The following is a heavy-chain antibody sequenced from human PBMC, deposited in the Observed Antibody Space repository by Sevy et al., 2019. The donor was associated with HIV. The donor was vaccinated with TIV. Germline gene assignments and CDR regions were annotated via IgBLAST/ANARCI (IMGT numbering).Heavy chain of an antibody. CDR2: IYYSGST. J-gene: IGHJ4*02. V-gene: IGHV4-31*03. Sequence: TLSLTCTVSGGSISSGGYYWSWIRQHPGKGLEWMGYIYYSGSTYYNPSLKSRVTISVDTSKNQFSLKLSSVTAADTAVYYCARDGSGYSSGWNYFDYWGQGTLVTVSS. D-gene: IGHD6-19*01. CDR1: GGSISSGGYY. CDR3: ARDGSGYSSGWNYFDY.